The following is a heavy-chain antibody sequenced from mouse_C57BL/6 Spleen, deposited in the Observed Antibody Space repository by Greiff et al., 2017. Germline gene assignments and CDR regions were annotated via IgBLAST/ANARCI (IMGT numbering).Heavy chain of an antibody. V-gene: IGHV1-53*01. CDR2: INPSNGGT. CDR3: ARGSSSYRAAY. J-gene: IGHJ3*01. Sequence: QVQLQQPGTELVKPGASVTLSCKASGYTFTSYWMHWMKQRPGQGLEWIGHINPSNGGTNYNEKFKIQATLTVDKSSSTAYMQLSSLTSEDSAVYCWARGSSSYRAAYWGQGTLVTVSA. D-gene: IGHD1-1*01. CDR1: GYTFTSYW.